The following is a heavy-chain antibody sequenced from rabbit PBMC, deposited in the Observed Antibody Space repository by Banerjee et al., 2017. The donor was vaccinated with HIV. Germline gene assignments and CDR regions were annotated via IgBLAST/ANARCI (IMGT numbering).Heavy chain of an antibody. V-gene: IGHV1S43*01. J-gene: IGHJ4*01. CDR2: IYTTTDTT. CDR3: ATGYSSAFNL. D-gene: IGHD4-1*01. CDR1: GFDLSSYYY. Sequence: QSVEESGGDLVKPGGTLTLTCTASGFDLSSYYYMCWVRQAPGKGLEWIGCIYTTTDTTWYASWAKGRFTISKTSTTVDLKMTSLTAADTATYFCATGYSSAFNLWGQGTLVTVS.